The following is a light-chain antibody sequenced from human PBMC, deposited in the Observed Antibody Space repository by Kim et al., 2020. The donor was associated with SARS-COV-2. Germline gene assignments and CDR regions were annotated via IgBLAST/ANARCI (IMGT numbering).Light chain of an antibody. V-gene: IGKV4-1*01. Sequence: DIVMTQSPDSLAVSLGERATINCKSSQSVLYSSNNKSYLAWYQQKPGQPPKLLIYWASTRESRVPDRFSGSGSGTDFTLTISSLQAEDVAVYYCQQYYSTPPTFGQGTKLEI. CDR2: WAS. J-gene: IGKJ2*01. CDR1: QSVLYSSNNKSY. CDR3: QQYYSTPPT.